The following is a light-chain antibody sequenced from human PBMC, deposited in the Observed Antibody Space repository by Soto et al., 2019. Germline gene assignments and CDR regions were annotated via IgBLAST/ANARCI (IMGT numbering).Light chain of an antibody. V-gene: IGKV1-5*03. CDR1: QSISSW. CDR3: QQYISYSST. J-gene: IGKJ1*01. Sequence: DIKMTQSPSTLSASVGDRVTITCRASQSISSWSAWYQQKPGKAPKLLIYKASSLESGVPSRFSGSGSGTEFTLTISSLQPDDFATYYCQQYISYSSTFGQGTKVDI. CDR2: KAS.